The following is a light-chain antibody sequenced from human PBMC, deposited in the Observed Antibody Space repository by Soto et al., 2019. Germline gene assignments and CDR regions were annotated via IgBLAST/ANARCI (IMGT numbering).Light chain of an antibody. CDR3: SSYAGTNKV. CDR1: SGDVGGHNF. CDR2: EVS. J-gene: IGLJ3*02. V-gene: IGLV2-8*01. Sequence: QSALTQPPSASGSPGQSVTISCTGTSGDVGGHNFVSWYQFHPGKAPKLIIYEVSKRPSGVPNRFSGSKSDNTASLTVSGLQAEDEADYFCSSYAGTNKVFGGGTKVTDL.